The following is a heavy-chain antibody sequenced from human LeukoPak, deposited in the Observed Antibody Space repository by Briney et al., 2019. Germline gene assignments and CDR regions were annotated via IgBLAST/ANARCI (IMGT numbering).Heavy chain of an antibody. CDR3: ARIDGPTVFTYYMDL. Sequence: GGSLRLSCATSGFSFDRRGMNWVRQPPGKGLEWVSYISPRSETIFYAESVQGRFAVSRDDAKGSLYLQMHTLRVEDTAVYYCARIDGPTVFTYYMDLWGKGTTVTVAS. J-gene: IGHJ6*03. CDR1: GFSFDRRG. D-gene: IGHD3-16*01. V-gene: IGHV3-48*04. CDR2: ISPRSETI.